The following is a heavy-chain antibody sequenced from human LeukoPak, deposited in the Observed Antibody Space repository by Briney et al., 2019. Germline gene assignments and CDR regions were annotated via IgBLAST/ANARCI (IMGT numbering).Heavy chain of an antibody. CDR3: ARDLSSSWSDIWFDP. CDR2: ISSSSSYI. Sequence: GGSLRLSCAASGFTFSSYSMNWVRQAPGKGLEWVSSISSSSSYIYYADSVKGRFTISRDNAKNSLYLQMNSLRAEDTAVYYCARDLSSSWSDIWFDPWGQGTLVTVSS. D-gene: IGHD6-13*01. V-gene: IGHV3-21*01. CDR1: GFTFSSYS. J-gene: IGHJ5*02.